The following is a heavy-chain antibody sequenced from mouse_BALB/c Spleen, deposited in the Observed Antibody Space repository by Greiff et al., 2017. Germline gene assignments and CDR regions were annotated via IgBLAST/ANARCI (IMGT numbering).Heavy chain of an antibody. Sequence: QVQLQQSGAELVRPGVSVTISCKGSGYTFTDYAMHWVKQSHAKSLEWIGVISTYYGDASYNQKFKGKATMTVDKSSSTAYMELARLTSEDSAIYYCARSDHREMDYWGQGTSVTVSS. J-gene: IGHJ4*01. CDR1: GYTFTDYA. CDR2: ISTYYGDA. V-gene: IGHV1S137*01. CDR3: ARSDHREMDY.